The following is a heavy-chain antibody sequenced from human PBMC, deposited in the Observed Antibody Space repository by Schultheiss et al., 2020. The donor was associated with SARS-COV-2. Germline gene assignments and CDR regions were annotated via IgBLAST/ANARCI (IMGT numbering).Heavy chain of an antibody. J-gene: IGHJ2*01. CDR2: IKQAGSEK. Sequence: GGSLRLSCAASGFKFSDYGTHWVRQAPGKGLEWVANIKQAGSEKYYVDSVKGRFTISRDNSKNTLCLQMNSLRAEDTAVYYCARRVATGWHFDLWGRGTLVTVSS. CDR3: ARRVATGWHFDL. D-gene: IGHD5-12*01. V-gene: IGHV3-7*03. CDR1: GFKFSDYG.